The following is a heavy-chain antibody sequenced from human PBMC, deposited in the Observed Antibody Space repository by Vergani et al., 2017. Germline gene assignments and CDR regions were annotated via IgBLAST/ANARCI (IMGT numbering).Heavy chain of an antibody. D-gene: IGHD1-26*01. V-gene: IGHV4-59*01. J-gene: IGHJ5*02. Sequence: QVQLQESGPGLVKPSETLSLTCTVSGGSISSYYWSWIRQSPGKGLEWSGYIYYSGSTNYNPTLKSRVTISVDTSKKQFPLKLSSVTAADTALYYWAGFPYSGSWGLFDPWGQGTLVTVSS. CDR3: AGFPYSGSWGLFDP. CDR1: GGSISSYY. CDR2: IYYSGST.